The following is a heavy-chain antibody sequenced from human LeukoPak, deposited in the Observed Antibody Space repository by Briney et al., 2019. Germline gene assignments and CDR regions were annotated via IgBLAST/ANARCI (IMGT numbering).Heavy chain of an antibody. J-gene: IGHJ6*02. CDR2: IFRGGTT. Sequence: SETLSLTCTVSGDSISSGRYYWTWIRQPPGKGLEWIGYIFRGGTTYYNPSLKSPVTISVYMSNNQFSLNPNSVTAADTAVYYCAREVDYYDSSVDAGMDVWGQGTTVTVSS. D-gene: IGHD3-22*01. V-gene: IGHV4-30-2*01. CDR1: GDSISSGRYY. CDR3: AREVDYYDSSVDAGMDV.